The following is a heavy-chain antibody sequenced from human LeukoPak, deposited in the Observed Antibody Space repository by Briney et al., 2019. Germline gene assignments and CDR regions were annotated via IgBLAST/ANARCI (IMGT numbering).Heavy chain of an antibody. J-gene: IGHJ4*02. CDR3: ARTPNYDILTGPFDY. CDR2: INHNGNVN. Sequence: PGGSLRLSCAASGFTFSSYWMNWARQAPGKGLEWVASINHNGNVNYYVDSVKGRFTISRDNAKNSLYLQMSNLRAEDTAVYYCARTPNYDILTGPFDYWGQGTLVTVSS. V-gene: IGHV3-7*01. D-gene: IGHD3-9*01. CDR1: GFTFSSYW.